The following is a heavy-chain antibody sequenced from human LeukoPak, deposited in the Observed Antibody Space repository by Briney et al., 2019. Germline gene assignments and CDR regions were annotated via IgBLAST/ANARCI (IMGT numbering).Heavy chain of an antibody. CDR3: ARVLAHYDFWSGYLY. CDR1: GGTFSSYA. CDR2: IIPIFGTA. Sequence: SVKVSCKASGGTFSSYAISWVRQAPGQGLEWMGGIIPIFGTANYAQKFQGRVTITADESTSTAYMELSSLRSEDTAVYYCARVLAHYDFWSGYLYWGQGTLVTVSS. D-gene: IGHD3-3*01. J-gene: IGHJ4*02. V-gene: IGHV1-69*01.